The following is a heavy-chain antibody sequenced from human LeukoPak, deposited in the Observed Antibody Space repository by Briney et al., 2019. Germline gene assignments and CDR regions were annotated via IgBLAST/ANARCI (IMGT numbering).Heavy chain of an antibody. Sequence: ASVKVSCKASGYTFTSYYMHWVRQAPGQGLEWIGIINPSGGSTSYAQKFQGRVTMTRDTSTSTVYMELSSLRSEDTAVYYCARASHDSSGYYYVIDYWGQGTLVAVSS. V-gene: IGHV1-46*01. CDR1: GYTFTSYY. D-gene: IGHD3-22*01. J-gene: IGHJ4*02. CDR2: INPSGGST. CDR3: ARASHDSSGYYYVIDY.